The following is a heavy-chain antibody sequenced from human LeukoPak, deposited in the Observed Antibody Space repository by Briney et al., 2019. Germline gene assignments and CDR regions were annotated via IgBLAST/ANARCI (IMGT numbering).Heavy chain of an antibody. Sequence: ASVKVSCKASGYTFTGYHMHWVRQAPGQGLEWMGWINPNSGGTNYAQKFQGRVTMTRDTSISTAYMELSRLRSDDTAVYYCARPLVATLRGAFDYWGQGTLVTVSS. CDR1: GYTFTGYH. D-gene: IGHD5-12*01. J-gene: IGHJ4*02. V-gene: IGHV1-2*02. CDR2: INPNSGGT. CDR3: ARPLVATLRGAFDY.